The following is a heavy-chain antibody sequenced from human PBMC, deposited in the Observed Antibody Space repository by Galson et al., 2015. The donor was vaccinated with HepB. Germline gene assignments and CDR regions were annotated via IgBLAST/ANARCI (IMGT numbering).Heavy chain of an antibody. CDR1: GYTFTSYD. V-gene: IGHV1-8*01. CDR3: ARVSITMTGHWYFDL. CDR2: MNPNSGDT. J-gene: IGHJ2*01. D-gene: IGHD3-22*01. Sequence: SVKVSCKASGYTFTSYDINWVRQATGQGLEWMGWMNPNSGDTGYAQKFQGRVTMTRNTSISTAYMELSSLRSADTAVYYCARVSITMTGHWYFDLWGRGTLVTVSS.